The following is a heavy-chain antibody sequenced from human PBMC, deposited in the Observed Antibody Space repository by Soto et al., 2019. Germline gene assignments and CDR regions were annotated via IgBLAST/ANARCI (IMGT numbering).Heavy chain of an antibody. CDR2: ISASSGNT. Sequence: QVQLVQSGAEVKKPGASVKVSCKASGYTFTSDGISWVRQAPRQGLEWMGWISASSGNTNYAQKLQGRGTMTTDTSPSTAYLWMRIRRPDDAVVYYCARDSQYGYFDLWGRGTLVTVSS. CDR1: GYTFTSDG. V-gene: IGHV1-18*01. CDR3: ARDSQYGYFDL. J-gene: IGHJ2*01.